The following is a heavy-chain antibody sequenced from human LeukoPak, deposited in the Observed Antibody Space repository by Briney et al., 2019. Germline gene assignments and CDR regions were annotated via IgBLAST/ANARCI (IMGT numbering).Heavy chain of an antibody. CDR3: AKMPGRGTWYDS. J-gene: IGHJ5*01. Sequence: SETLSLTCSVSGGSISSSYWSWIRQTPRKGLEWIAYIYHDGVTTNYNPSLKSRVSISVDTSKKQFSLKLRSVTAADTAVYYCAKMPGRGTWYDSWGQGTLVMVSS. V-gene: IGHV4-59*08. CDR2: IYHDGVTT. CDR1: GGSISSSY. D-gene: IGHD2-2*01.